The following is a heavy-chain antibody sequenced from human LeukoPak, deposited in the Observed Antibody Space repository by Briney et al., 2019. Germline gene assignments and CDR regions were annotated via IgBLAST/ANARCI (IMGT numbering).Heavy chain of an antibody. CDR2: TSGGSDTI. J-gene: IGHJ3*02. CDR1: RFTFSIYS. Sequence: GGSLRLSCAASRFTFSIYSMNWVRQAPGKGLEWLAYTSGGSDTIYYADSVQGRFTISRDNAKTSLYLQLSSLRAEDTAVYYCARDSEWELPGGGGYDIWGQGTMVTVSS. CDR3: ARDSEWELPGGGGYDI. V-gene: IGHV3-48*04. D-gene: IGHD1-26*01.